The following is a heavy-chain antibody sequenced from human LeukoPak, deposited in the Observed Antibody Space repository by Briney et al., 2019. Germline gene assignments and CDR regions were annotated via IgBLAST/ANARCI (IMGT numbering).Heavy chain of an antibody. CDR3: AKSDTDSGYDVSGY. V-gene: IGHV3-11*01. CDR2: ISSSGSTI. Sequence: GGSLRLSCAASGFTFSDYYMSWIRQAPGKGLEWVSYISSSGSTIYYADSVKGRFTISRDNAKNSLYLQMNSLRAEDTAVYYCAKSDTDSGYDVSGYWGQGTLVTVSS. D-gene: IGHD5-12*01. CDR1: GFTFSDYY. J-gene: IGHJ4*02.